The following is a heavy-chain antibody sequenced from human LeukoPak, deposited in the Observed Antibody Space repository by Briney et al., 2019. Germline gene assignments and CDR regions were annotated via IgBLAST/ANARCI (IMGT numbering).Heavy chain of an antibody. V-gene: IGHV1-69*05. CDR2: IIPIFGTA. D-gene: IGHD1-1*01. CDR1: GGTFSSYA. Sequence: SVKVSCKASGGTFSSYAISWVRQAPGQGLEWMGGIIPIFGTANYAQKFQGRVTITTDESTSTAYMELSSLRSEDTAVYYCARDLRIEGELEDGYYYYYMDVWGKGTTVTVSS. J-gene: IGHJ6*03. CDR3: ARDLRIEGELEDGYYYYYMDV.